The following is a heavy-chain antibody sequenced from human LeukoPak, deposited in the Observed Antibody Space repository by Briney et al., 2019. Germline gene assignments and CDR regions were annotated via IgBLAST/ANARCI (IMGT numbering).Heavy chain of an antibody. CDR1: GGTFSSYA. J-gene: IGHJ4*02. CDR3: ARDGRWLQSYYFDY. CDR2: IIPIFGTA. D-gene: IGHD5-24*01. Sequence: SVKVSCKASGGTFSSYAISWVRQAPGQGLEWMGGIIPIFGTANYAQKFQGRVTITTDESTSAAYMELSSLRSEDTAVYYCARDGRWLQSYYFDYWGQGTLVTVSS. V-gene: IGHV1-69*05.